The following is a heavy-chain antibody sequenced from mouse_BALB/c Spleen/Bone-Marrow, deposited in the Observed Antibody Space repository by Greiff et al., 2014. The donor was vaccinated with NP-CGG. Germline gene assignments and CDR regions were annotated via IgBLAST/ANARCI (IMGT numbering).Heavy chain of an antibody. V-gene: IGHV5-12*02. CDR3: ARLGDYSYFDY. Sequence: EVKLMESGGGLVRPGGSLKLSCATSGFSFSDYYMYWIRQTPEKRLEWVAYISNGGGSTYYPDTVKGRFTISRDNAKNTLYLQMSRLKSEDTAMYYCARLGDYSYFDYWGQGTTLTVSS. D-gene: IGHD1-1*01. CDR2: ISNGGGST. J-gene: IGHJ2*01. CDR1: GFSFSDYY.